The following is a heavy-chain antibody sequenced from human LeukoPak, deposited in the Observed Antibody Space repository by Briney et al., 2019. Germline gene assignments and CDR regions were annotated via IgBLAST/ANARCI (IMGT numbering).Heavy chain of an antibody. J-gene: IGHJ4*02. D-gene: IGHD2-15*01. CDR2: FDPEDGET. CDR1: GYTLTELS. V-gene: IGHV1-24*01. CDR3: ATSPGYCSGGSCLRSVDY. Sequence: ASVKVSCKVSGYTLTELSMHWVRQAPGKGLEWMGGFDPEDGETIYAQKFQGRVTMTEDTSTDTAYMELSSLRSEDTAVYYCATSPGYCSGGSCLRSVDYWGQGTLVTVSS.